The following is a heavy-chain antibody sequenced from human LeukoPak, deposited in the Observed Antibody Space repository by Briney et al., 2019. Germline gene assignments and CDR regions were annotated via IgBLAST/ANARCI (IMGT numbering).Heavy chain of an antibody. CDR1: GSTFSSYS. J-gene: IGHJ4*02. V-gene: IGHV3-21*01. Sequence: GGSLRLSCAASGSTFSSYSMNWVRQAPGKGLEWVSSISSSSSYIYYADSVKGRFTISRDNAKNSLYLQMNSLRAEDTAVYYCARENDYVWGSYRYTFDYWGQGTLVTVSS. CDR2: ISSSSSYI. D-gene: IGHD3-16*02. CDR3: ARENDYVWGSYRYTFDY.